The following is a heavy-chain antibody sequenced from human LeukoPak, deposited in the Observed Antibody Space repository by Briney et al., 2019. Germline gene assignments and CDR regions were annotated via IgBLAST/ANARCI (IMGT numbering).Heavy chain of an antibody. J-gene: IGHJ1*01. CDR2: ISSSSVYK. CDR3: PILVVFGEP. CDR1: GFTFTNYN. Sequence: PGGSLRLSCAASGFTFTNYNMNSVRQAPGKGLEWVSSISSSSVYKYYADSVKGRFTISRDNAKNSLFLQMNRLRAEDTAVYYLPILVVFGEPWGQGNLVTVSS. D-gene: IGHD3-10*02. V-gene: IGHV3-21*01.